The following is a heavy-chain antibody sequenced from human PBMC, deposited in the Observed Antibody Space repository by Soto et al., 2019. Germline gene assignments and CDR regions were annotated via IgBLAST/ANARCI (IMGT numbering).Heavy chain of an antibody. V-gene: IGHV3-21*01. CDR3: ARDLVPVGAAAGTIPPDY. CDR2: ISGISNYI. J-gene: IGHJ4*02. Sequence: EVQLVESGGGLVKPGGSLRLSCAASGFTFSSYSMNWVRQAPGKGLEWVSSISGISNYIYYADSVKGRFTISRDNAKNSLYLHMNSLRAEDTAVYYCARDLVPVGAAAGTIPPDYWGQGTLVTVSS. D-gene: IGHD6-13*01. CDR1: GFTFSSYS.